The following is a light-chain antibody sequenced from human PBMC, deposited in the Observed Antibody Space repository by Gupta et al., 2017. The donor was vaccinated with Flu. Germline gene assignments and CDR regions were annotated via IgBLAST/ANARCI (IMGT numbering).Light chain of an antibody. V-gene: IGKV3-20*01. CDR1: QSVANSH. Sequence: PGDSTTLSCRASQSVANSHLAWHQQKPGQAPKLLIYGISNRATGIPDRFSGSGSGTDFTLTISRLEPEDFAVYFCQQYDTSPLTFGGGTRVEIK. J-gene: IGKJ4*01. CDR2: GIS. CDR3: QQYDTSPLT.